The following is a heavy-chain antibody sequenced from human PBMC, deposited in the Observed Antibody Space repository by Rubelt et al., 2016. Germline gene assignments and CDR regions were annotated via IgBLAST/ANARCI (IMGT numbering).Heavy chain of an antibody. V-gene: IGHV3-33*01. Sequence: WVAVIWYDGSNKYYADSVKGRFTISRDNSKNTLYLQMNSLRAEDTAVYYCAREEAEGGGMDVWGQGTTVTVSS. J-gene: IGHJ6*02. CDR2: IWYDGSNK. CDR3: AREEAEGGGMDV. D-gene: IGHD6-19*01.